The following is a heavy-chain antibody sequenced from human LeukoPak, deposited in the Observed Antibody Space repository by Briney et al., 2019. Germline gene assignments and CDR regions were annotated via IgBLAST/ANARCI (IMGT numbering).Heavy chain of an antibody. J-gene: IGHJ6*02. Sequence: EASVKVSCKASGYTFTSYAMNWVRQAPGQGLEWMGWINTNTGNPTYAQGFTGRFVFSLDTSVSTAYLQISSLKAEDTAVYYCARGARIAARKDYYYGMDVWGQGTTVTVSS. CDR1: GYTFTSYA. D-gene: IGHD6-13*01. CDR2: INTNTGNP. CDR3: ARGARIAARKDYYYGMDV. V-gene: IGHV7-4-1*02.